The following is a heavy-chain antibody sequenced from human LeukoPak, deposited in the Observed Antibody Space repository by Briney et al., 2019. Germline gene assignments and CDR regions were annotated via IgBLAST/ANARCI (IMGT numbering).Heavy chain of an antibody. J-gene: IGHJ4*02. CDR2: IYASGST. CDR1: GGSIGSGAYY. CDR3: ASEGLAVAGNFLY. V-gene: IGHV4-61*02. Sequence: PSQTLSLTCTVSGGSIGSGAYYRSWIRQPAGKGPEWIGRIYASGSTNYNPSLKSRVTISVDTSENQFSLNLRSVTAADTAVYYCASEGLAVAGNFLYWGQGALVTVSS. D-gene: IGHD6-19*01.